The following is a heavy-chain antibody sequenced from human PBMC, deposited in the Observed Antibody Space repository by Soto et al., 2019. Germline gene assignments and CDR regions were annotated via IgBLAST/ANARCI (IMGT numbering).Heavy chain of an antibody. CDR2: INAGNGNT. D-gene: IGHD5-12*01. CDR3: ARFGGYSGYDPLDY. Sequence: ASVKVSCKASGYSFTSYAMHWVRQAPGQRLEWMGWINAGNGNTKYSQKFQGRVTITRDTSASTAYMELSSLRSEDTAVYYCARFGGYSGYDPLDYWGQGTLVTVS. V-gene: IGHV1-3*01. CDR1: GYSFTSYA. J-gene: IGHJ4*02.